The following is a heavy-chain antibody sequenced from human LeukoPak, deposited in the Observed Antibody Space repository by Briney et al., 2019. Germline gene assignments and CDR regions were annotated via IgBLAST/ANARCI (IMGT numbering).Heavy chain of an antibody. D-gene: IGHD3-22*01. J-gene: IGHJ5*02. Sequence: SQTLSPTCVISGDSFTSNTASWNWIRQSPSRGLEWLGRTYYRSKWYDDYAVSVKSRITINPDTSKNQFSLQLNSVTPEDTAVYYCARDPSYYDSSGYYYTWFDPWGQGTLVTVSS. CDR3: ARDPSYYDSSGYYYTWFDP. V-gene: IGHV6-1*01. CDR1: GDSFTSNTAS. CDR2: TYYRSKWYD.